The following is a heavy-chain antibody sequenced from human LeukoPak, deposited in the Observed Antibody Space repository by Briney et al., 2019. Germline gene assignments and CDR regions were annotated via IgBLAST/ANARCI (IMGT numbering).Heavy chain of an antibody. CDR2: IYYLGIT. CDR3: ARLFQYSSSSRYFQH. D-gene: IGHD6-6*01. CDR1: GGSISSSSYY. J-gene: IGHJ1*01. Sequence: SETLSLNCTVSGGSISSSSYYWGWIRQAPGRGLEWIGSIYYLGITYYNPSLNSRVTISVDTSNNLFSLRVRSVTAADTAVYYCARLFQYSSSSRYFQHCGQGTVITVSS. V-gene: IGHV4-39*01.